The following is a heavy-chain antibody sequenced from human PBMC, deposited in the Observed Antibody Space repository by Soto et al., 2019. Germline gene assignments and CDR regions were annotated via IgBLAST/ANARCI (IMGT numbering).Heavy chain of an antibody. CDR2: ISSSSSTI. D-gene: IGHD3-10*01. Sequence: GGSLRLSCAASGFTFSSYSMNWVRQAPGKGLEWVSYISSSSSTIYYADSVKGRFTISRDNAKNSLYLQMNSLRAEDTAVYYSARDRGGFVSYGMDVWAKGPRSPSP. CDR1: GFTFSSYS. J-gene: IGHJ6*02. V-gene: IGHV3-48*01. CDR3: ARDRGGFVSYGMDV.